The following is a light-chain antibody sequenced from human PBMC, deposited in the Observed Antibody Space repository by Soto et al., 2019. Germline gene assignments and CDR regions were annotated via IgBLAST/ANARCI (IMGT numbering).Light chain of an antibody. Sequence: QSVLTQPASVSGSPGQSITISCTGTRRDVGGYNYVSWYQQYPGKSPKLLIYEVTHRPSGVSNRFSGSKSGNTASLTISGLQAEDEADYYCSSYTSSSTLLFGGGTKLTVL. CDR1: RRDVGGYNY. J-gene: IGLJ2*01. V-gene: IGLV2-14*01. CDR2: EVT. CDR3: SSYTSSSTLL.